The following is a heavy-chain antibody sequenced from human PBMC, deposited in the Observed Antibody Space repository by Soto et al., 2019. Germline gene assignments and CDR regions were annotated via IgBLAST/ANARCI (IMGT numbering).Heavy chain of an antibody. D-gene: IGHD4-17*01. CDR3: ARDLHGDSRGENWFDP. Sequence: SVKVSCKASGGTFSSYAISWVRQAPGQGLEWMGGIIPIFGTANYAQKFQGRVTITADESTSTAYMELSSLRSEDTAVYYCARDLHGDSRGENWFDPWGQGTLVTVSS. V-gene: IGHV1-69*13. CDR2: IIPIFGTA. J-gene: IGHJ5*02. CDR1: GGTFSSYA.